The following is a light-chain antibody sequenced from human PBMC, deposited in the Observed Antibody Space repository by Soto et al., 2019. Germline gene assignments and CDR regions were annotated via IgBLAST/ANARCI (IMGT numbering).Light chain of an antibody. V-gene: IGLV3-1*01. J-gene: IGLJ1*01. Sequence: SYELTQPPSVSVSPGQTATITCSGDKLGDKYVCWYQQKPGQSPVVVIHQDTKRPSGIPERFSGSNSGNTATLTISGTQAMDEADYYCQARDSNTYVFGTGTKLTVL. CDR2: QDT. CDR1: KLGDKY. CDR3: QARDSNTYV.